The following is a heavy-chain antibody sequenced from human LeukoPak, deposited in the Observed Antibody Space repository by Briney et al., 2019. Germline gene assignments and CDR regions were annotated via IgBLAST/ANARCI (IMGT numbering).Heavy chain of an antibody. J-gene: IGHJ6*03. D-gene: IGHD3-10*01. V-gene: IGHV4-34*01. CDR3: ARSYYYGSGSYIGRYYYYMDV. CDR1: GGSFSGYY. CDR2: INHSGST. Sequence: SETLSLTCAVYGGSFSGYYWSWIRQPPGKGLEWIGEINHSGSTNYNPSLKSRVTISVDTSKNQFSLKLSSVTAADTAVYYRARSYYYGSGSYIGRYYYYMDVWGKGTTVTISS.